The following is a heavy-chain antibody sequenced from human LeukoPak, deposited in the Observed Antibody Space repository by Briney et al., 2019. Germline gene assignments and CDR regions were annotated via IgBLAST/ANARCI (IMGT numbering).Heavy chain of an antibody. J-gene: IGHJ4*02. D-gene: IGHD6-13*01. V-gene: IGHV4-39*01. Sequence: PSETLSLTCTVSGGSISSSSYYWGWIRQPPGMGLEWIGSIYYSGSTYYNPSLKSRVTISVDTSKNQFSLKLSSVTAADTAVYYCARRGSSSWYDFDYWGQGTLVTVSS. CDR2: IYYSGST. CDR3: ARRGSSSWYDFDY. CDR1: GGSISSSSYY.